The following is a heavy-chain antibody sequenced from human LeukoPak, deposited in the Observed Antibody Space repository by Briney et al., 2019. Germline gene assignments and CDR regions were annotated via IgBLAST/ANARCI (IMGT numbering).Heavy chain of an antibody. V-gene: IGHV4-34*01. D-gene: IGHD3-3*01. CDR3: ARRINYDFWSGYPRGNAFDI. J-gene: IGHJ3*02. CDR1: GGSFSGYY. CDR2: IYYSGST. Sequence: PSETLSLTCAVYGGSFSGYYWSWIRQPPGKGLEWIGSIYYSGSTYYNPSLKSRVTISVDTSKNQFSLKLSSVTAADTAVYYCARRINYDFWSGYPRGNAFDIWGQGTMVTVSS.